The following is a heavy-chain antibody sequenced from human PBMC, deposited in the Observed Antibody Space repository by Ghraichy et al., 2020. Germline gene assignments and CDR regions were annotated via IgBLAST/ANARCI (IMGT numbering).Heavy chain of an antibody. Sequence: GGSLRLSCAASGDSVASNYMSWIRQAPGKVLKWVSVLYADVRPYSAHSVQGRFTISRDNSKNMVYLQMNSLRLDDTALYFCARGVAGTFDIWGQGTMVNVSS. CDR1: GDSVASNY. V-gene: IGHV3-66*01. CDR3: ARGVAGTFDI. D-gene: IGHD2-15*01. J-gene: IGHJ3*02. CDR2: LYADVRP.